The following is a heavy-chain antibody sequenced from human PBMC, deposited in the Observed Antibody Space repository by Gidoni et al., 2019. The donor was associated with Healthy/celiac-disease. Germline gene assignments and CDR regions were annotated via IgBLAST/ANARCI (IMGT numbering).Heavy chain of an antibody. CDR2: ISYDGSNK. Sequence: QVQLVESGGGVVQPGRSLRLSCAASGFPFSSYGMHWVRQAPGKGLEWVAVISYDGSNKYYADSVKGRFTISRDNSKNTLYLQMNSLRAEDTAVYYCAKGGGYYYYYGMDVWGQGTTVTVSS. J-gene: IGHJ6*02. CDR1: GFPFSSYG. D-gene: IGHD3-16*01. CDR3: AKGGGYYYYYGMDV. V-gene: IGHV3-30*18.